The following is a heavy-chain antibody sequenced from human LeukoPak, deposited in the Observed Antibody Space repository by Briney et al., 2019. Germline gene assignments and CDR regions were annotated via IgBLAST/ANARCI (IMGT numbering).Heavy chain of an antibody. CDR2: IIPIFGTT. Sequence: SVKVSCKASGGTFSSYAISWVRQAPGQGLEWMGGIIPIFGTTNYAQKFQGRVTITTDESTSIAYMELSSLRSEDTAVYYCATPSPYWSNAFDIWGQGTMVTVSS. CDR3: ATPSPYWSNAFDI. V-gene: IGHV1-69*05. D-gene: IGHD3-3*01. CDR1: GGTFSSYA. J-gene: IGHJ3*02.